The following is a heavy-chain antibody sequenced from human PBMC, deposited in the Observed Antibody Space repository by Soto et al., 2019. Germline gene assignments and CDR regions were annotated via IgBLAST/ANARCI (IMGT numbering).Heavy chain of an antibody. J-gene: IGHJ4*02. Sequence: SETLSLTCTVSGGSTTPYYWSWIRQTPGKGLEYIGYIYYTGTTDYNPSLKSRVTISVDTSKNQFSPKLSSVTAADTAVYYCAGSMTTVVTLDYWGQGTLVTVSS. CDR1: GGSTTPYY. CDR2: IYYTGTT. CDR3: AGSMTTVVTLDY. V-gene: IGHV4-59*08. D-gene: IGHD4-17*01.